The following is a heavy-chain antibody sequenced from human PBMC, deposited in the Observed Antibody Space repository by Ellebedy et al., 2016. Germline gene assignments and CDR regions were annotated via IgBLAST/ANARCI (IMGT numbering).Heavy chain of an antibody. D-gene: IGHD6-19*01. CDR1: GFTFSSYS. CDR3: ARGQQWLGPEY. CDR2: IYSGGST. V-gene: IGHV3-53*01. Sequence: GGSLRLXXAASGFTFSSYSMNWVRQAPGKGLEWVSIIYSGGSTYYPDSVKGRFTISRDNSKNTVYLQMNSLRAEDTALYYCARGQQWLGPEYWGQGTLVTVSS. J-gene: IGHJ4*02.